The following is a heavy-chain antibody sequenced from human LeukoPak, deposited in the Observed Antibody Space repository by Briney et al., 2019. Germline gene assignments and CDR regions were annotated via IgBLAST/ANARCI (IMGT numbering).Heavy chain of an antibody. Sequence: GRSLRLSCAASGFTFYDYAMHWVRQAPGKGLEWVSGISWNSGSIGYADSVKGRFTISRDNAKNSLYLQMNSLRAEDTALYYCAKDRGLWELLNYFDYWGQGTPVTVSS. D-gene: IGHD1-26*01. V-gene: IGHV3-9*01. J-gene: IGHJ4*02. CDR1: GFTFYDYA. CDR2: ISWNSGSI. CDR3: AKDRGLWELLNYFDY.